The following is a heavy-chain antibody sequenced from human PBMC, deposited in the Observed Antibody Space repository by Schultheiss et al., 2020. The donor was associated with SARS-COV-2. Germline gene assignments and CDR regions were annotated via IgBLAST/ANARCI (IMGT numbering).Heavy chain of an antibody. V-gene: IGHV3-30-3*01. CDR2: ISYDGSNK. Sequence: GGSLRLSCAASGFTFSSYAMHWVRQAPGKGLEWVAVISYDGSNKYYADSVKGRFTISRDNSKNTLYLQMNSLRAEDTAVYYCARDQWYSSSWYGSNDYWGQGTLVTVSS. CDR1: GFTFSSYA. CDR3: ARDQWYSSSWYGSNDY. D-gene: IGHD6-13*01. J-gene: IGHJ4*02.